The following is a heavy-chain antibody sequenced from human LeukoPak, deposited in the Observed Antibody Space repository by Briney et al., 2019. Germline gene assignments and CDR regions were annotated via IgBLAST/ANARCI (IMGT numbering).Heavy chain of an antibody. J-gene: IGHJ4*02. CDR1: GFTFSTYN. V-gene: IGHV3-21*01. CDR3: ARGPLYYSDSRGNPGDH. Sequence: GGSLRLSCAASGFTFSTYNMNWVRQAPGKGLEWVSAITSSSAYVYYADSVRGRFTISRDNAENSLYLQMNSLRDDDTAVYYCARGPLYYSDSRGNPGDHWGQGTLVTVSS. D-gene: IGHD3-22*01. CDR2: ITSSSAYV.